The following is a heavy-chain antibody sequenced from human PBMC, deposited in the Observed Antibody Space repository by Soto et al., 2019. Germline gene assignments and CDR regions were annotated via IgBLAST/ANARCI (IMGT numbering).Heavy chain of an antibody. D-gene: IGHD6-19*01. CDR3: AGVKRIAVAGTGLNY. Sequence: ASVKVSCKASGYTFTSYGISWVRQAPGQELEWMGWISAYNGNTNYAQKLQGRVTMTTDTSTSTAYMELRSLRSDDTAVYYCAGVKRIAVAGTGLNYWGQGTLVTVSS. CDR2: ISAYNGNT. J-gene: IGHJ4*02. V-gene: IGHV1-18*01. CDR1: GYTFTSYG.